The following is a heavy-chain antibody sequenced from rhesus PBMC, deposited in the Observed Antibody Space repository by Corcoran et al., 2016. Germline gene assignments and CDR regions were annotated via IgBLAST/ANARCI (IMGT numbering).Heavy chain of an antibody. CDR3: ARGDCTGNGCFVVDY. D-gene: IGHD2-21*01. CDR2: INPYTDNT. V-gene: IGHV1S2*01. J-gene: IGHJ4*01. Sequence: QVQLVQSGAEVKKPGSSVKVSCKASGYTFTDYYMHWVRQAPRQGLEWMGWINPYTDNTKYAQKFQGRVTMARDISTSTTYMELSSLRSEDTAVYYCARGDCTGNGCFVVDYWGQGVLVTVSS. CDR1: GYTFTDYY.